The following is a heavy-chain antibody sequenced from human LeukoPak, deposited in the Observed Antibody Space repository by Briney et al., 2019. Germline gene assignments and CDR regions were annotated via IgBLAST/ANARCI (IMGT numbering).Heavy chain of an antibody. CDR1: GFTFSSYA. D-gene: IGHD2-15*01. J-gene: IGHJ4*02. CDR2: ISGSGGTT. Sequence: GGSLRLSCAASGFTFSSYAMNWVRQAPGKGLEWVSAISGSGGTTYYADSVKGRFTIPRDNSKNTLYLQMNSLRAEDTAVYYCAKSKVVAATMGRFDYWGQGTLVTVSS. V-gene: IGHV3-23*01. CDR3: AKSKVVAATMGRFDY.